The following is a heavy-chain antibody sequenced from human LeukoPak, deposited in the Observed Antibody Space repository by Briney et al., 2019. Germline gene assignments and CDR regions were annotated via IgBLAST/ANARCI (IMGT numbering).Heavy chain of an antibody. CDR3: ARDGLIAVAGTFSWSDP. Sequence: GASVKVSCRASGYTFTTYGISWVRQAPGQGLEWMGWISAYNGNTNYAQKLQGRVTMTTDTSTSTAYMELRSLRSDDTAVYYCARDGLIAVAGTFSWSDPWGQGTLVTVSS. CDR1: GYTFTTYG. D-gene: IGHD6-19*01. J-gene: IGHJ5*02. V-gene: IGHV1-18*01. CDR2: ISAYNGNT.